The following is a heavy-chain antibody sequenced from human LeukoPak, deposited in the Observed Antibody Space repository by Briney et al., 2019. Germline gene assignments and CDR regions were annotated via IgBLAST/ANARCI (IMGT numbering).Heavy chain of an antibody. CDR3: ASRRGYSYGY. Sequence: ASVKVSCKASGYTFTSYDINWVRQATEQGLEWMGWMNPNTGNTGYAQQFQGRVTMTRNTSISTAYMELSSLKSEDTAVYFCASRRGYSYGYWGQGTLVTVSS. D-gene: IGHD5-18*01. V-gene: IGHV1-8*01. J-gene: IGHJ4*02. CDR1: GYTFTSYD. CDR2: MNPNTGNT.